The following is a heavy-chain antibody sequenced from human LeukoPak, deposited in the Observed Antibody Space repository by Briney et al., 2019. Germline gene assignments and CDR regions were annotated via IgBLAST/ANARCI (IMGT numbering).Heavy chain of an antibody. J-gene: IGHJ4*02. CDR2: INPNSGGT. CDR3: ARQYSSSWSSDLDY. V-gene: IGHV1-2*03. D-gene: IGHD6-13*01. Sequence: LVASVKVSCKASGYTFTGYYMHWVRQAPGQGLEWMGWINPNSGGTNYAQKFQGRVTMTRDTSIGTAYMELSGLRSDDTAVYYCARQYSSSWSSDLDYWGQGTLVTVSS. CDR1: GYTFTGYY.